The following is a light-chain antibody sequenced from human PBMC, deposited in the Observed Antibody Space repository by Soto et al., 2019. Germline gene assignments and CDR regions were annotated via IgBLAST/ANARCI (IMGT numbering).Light chain of an antibody. CDR3: QPYASSRGGVV. J-gene: IGLJ2*01. V-gene: IGLV1-40*01. CDR2: GNS. Sequence: QSVLTQPPSVSGAPGQRVTISCTGSSSNIGAGYDVHWYQQLPGTAPKLLIYGNSNRPSGVPDRFSGSKSGTSASLAITGPQAGEEADYYSQPYASSRGGVVSGGGPKLT. CDR1: SSNIGAGYD.